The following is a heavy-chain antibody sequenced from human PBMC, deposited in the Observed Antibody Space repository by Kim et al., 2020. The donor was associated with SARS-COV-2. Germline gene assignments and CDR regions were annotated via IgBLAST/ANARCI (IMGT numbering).Heavy chain of an antibody. CDR2: RNQDGSEE. J-gene: IGHJ3*02. Sequence: GGSLRLSCEASGFTFSSYCMTWVRQAPGKGLEWVANRNQDGSEEFYVDSVKGRFTISRDNTKNSLYLQMDSLRVEDTALYYCARCTVGSCYSPVHIWGQGTMVTVSS. D-gene: IGHD2-15*01. V-gene: IGHV3-7*01. CDR1: GFTFSSYC. CDR3: ARCTVGSCYSPVHI.